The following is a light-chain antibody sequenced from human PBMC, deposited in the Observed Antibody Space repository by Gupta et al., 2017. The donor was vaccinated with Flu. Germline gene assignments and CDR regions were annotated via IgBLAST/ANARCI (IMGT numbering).Light chain of an antibody. V-gene: IGLV2-14*01. CDR3: CSYAGSSTWV. J-gene: IGLJ1*01. CDR1: STDVGGYNY. CDR2: EVS. Sequence: ISCTGTSTDVGGYNYVSWYQQYPGKAPKVMIYEVSNRPSGVSNRFSGSKSGNTASLTISGLQAEDAADYYCCSYAGSSTWVFGTGTTVTVL.